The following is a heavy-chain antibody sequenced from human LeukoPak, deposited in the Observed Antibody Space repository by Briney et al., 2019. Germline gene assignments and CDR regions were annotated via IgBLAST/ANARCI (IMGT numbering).Heavy chain of an antibody. CDR2: IYTSGNT. J-gene: IGHJ5*02. D-gene: IGHD1-7*01. V-gene: IGHV4-38-2*02. Sequence: SETLSLTCTVSGYSISSGYYWGWIRQPPGKGLEWIGRIYTSGNTKYNPSLKSRVTMSLDTSKNQFSLKLNSVTAADTAVYYCARGGVPGLVGTKVRRPWFDPWGQGTLVTVSS. CDR1: GYSISSGYY. CDR3: ARGGVPGLVGTKVRRPWFDP.